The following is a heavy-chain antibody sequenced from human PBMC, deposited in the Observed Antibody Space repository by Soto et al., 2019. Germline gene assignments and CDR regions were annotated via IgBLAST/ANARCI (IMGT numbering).Heavy chain of an antibody. Sequence: VHLSSTAPGYVSTSYAMHSLRQAPGQRLEWMGWINAGNGNTKYSQKFQGRVTITRDTSASTAYMELSSLRSEDTAVYYCARDLGGWPDYWGQGTLVTVSS. D-gene: IGHD2-15*01. J-gene: IGHJ4*02. CDR1: GYVSTSYA. CDR2: INAGNGNT. V-gene: IGHV1-3*01. CDR3: ARDLGGWPDY.